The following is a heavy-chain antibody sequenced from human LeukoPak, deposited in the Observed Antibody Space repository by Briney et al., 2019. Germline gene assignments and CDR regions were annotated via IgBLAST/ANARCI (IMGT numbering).Heavy chain of an antibody. D-gene: IGHD3-9*01. CDR1: GFTFSSYA. V-gene: IGHV3-23*01. CDR2: ISGSGGST. J-gene: IGHJ4*02. Sequence: GGSLRLSCAASGFTFSSYAMSWVRQAPGKGLEWVSAISGSGGSTYYADSVKGRFTISRDNSKNTLYLQTNSLRAEDTAVYYCAKDRTLDYDILTGPFDYWGQGTLVTVSS. CDR3: AKDRTLDYDILTGPFDY.